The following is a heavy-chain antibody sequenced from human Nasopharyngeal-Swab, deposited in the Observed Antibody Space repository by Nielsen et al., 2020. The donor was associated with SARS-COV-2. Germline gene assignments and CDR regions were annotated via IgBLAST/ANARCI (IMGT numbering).Heavy chain of an antibody. V-gene: IGHV1-24*01. CDR1: GHTLTELS. J-gene: IGHJ6*02. CDR2: FDPEDGET. D-gene: IGHD2-2*01. Sequence: ASVKVSCKVSGHTLTELSMHWVRQAPGKGLEWMGGFDPEDGETIYAQKFQGRVTMTEDTSTDTAYMELSSLRSEDTAVYYCATGFVVVPAANPYYYYYGMDGWGQGTTVTVS. CDR3: ATGFVVVPAANPYYYYYGMDG.